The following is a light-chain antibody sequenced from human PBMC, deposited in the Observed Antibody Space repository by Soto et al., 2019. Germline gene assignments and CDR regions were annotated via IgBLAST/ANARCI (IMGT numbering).Light chain of an antibody. V-gene: IGKV1-39*01. CDR2: AAS. Sequence: DIQMTQSPSSLSASVGDRVTITCRASQSISSYLNWYQQKPGKAPKLLIYAASSLQSGVPSRFSGSGSGTYLTLTISSLQREDFATYYCQQSYSTPRTYGQGTKVEIK. CDR3: QQSYSTPRT. CDR1: QSISSY. J-gene: IGKJ1*01.